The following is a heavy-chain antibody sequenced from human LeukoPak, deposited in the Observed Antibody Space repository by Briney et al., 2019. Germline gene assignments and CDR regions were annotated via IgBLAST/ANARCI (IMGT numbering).Heavy chain of an antibody. V-gene: IGHV1-2*02. D-gene: IGHD6-19*01. CDR3: AREFWYGSGSHYPGFDY. CDR2: INPNSGGT. J-gene: IGHJ4*02. CDR1: GYTFTGYY. Sequence: ASVKVSCKSSGYTFTGYYIHWVRQARGQGLEWMGWINPNSGGTNYAQKFQGRVTMTRDTSISTAYMELSRLRSDDTAVYFCAREFWYGSGSHYPGFDYWGQGTLVTVSS.